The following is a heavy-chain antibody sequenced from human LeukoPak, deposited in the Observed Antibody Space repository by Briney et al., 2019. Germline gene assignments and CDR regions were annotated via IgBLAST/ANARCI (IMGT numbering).Heavy chain of an antibody. CDR1: GFTFTTYA. Sequence: RSGGSLRLSCAASGFTFTTYAISRVRQAPGKGLEWVSTISGSGERTYYADSVKGRFTISRDNSKNTLYLQMSSLRAEDTAIYYCAKQHVATGGHFDCSGQGTLVTVSS. J-gene: IGHJ4*02. D-gene: IGHD5-12*01. CDR3: AKQHVATGGHFDC. V-gene: IGHV3-23*01. CDR2: ISGSGERT.